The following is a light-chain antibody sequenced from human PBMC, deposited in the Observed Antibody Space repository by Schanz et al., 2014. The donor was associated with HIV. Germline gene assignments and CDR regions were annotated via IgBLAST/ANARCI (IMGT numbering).Light chain of an antibody. CDR2: DVT. CDR1: SSDVGGFKY. Sequence: QSALTQPRSVSGSPGQSVTISCTGTSSDVGGFKYVSWYQQHPGKAPKLIVYDVTKRPSGVPDRFSGSKSGNTASLTVSGLQAEDEAEYYCSSYTSTSTRVFGGGTKLTVL. V-gene: IGLV2-11*01. CDR3: SSYTSTSTRV. J-gene: IGLJ3*02.